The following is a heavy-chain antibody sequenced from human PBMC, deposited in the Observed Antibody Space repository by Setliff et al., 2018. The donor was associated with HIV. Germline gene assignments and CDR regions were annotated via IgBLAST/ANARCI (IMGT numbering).Heavy chain of an antibody. CDR2: INAGYGNT. CDR1: GYTFTSYA. D-gene: IGHD2-15*01. Sequence: RASVKVSCKASGYTFTSYAIHWVRQAPGQSLEWMGWINAGYGNTKYSQKFQGRVTITRDASASTAYMELSSLRSEDTAVYYCARGYCSGGSCYGTYYYYGMDVWGQGTTVTVSS. CDR3: ARGYCSGGSCYGTYYYYGMDV. J-gene: IGHJ6*02. V-gene: IGHV1-3*01.